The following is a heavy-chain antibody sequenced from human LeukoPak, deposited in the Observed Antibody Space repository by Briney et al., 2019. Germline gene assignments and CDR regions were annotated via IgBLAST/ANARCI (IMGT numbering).Heavy chain of an antibody. V-gene: IGHV4-31*03. CDR1: GGSISSGGYY. J-gene: IGHJ6*02. D-gene: IGHD4-11*01. Sequence: SETLSLTCTVSGGSISSGGYYWSWIRQHPGKGLEWIGYIYYSGSTYYNPSLKSRVTISVDTSKNQFSLKLSSVTAADTAVYYCARAQVDYNNGPGSQGYYSYGMDVWGQGTTVTVSS. CDR3: ARAQVDYNNGPGSQGYYSYGMDV. CDR2: IYYSGST.